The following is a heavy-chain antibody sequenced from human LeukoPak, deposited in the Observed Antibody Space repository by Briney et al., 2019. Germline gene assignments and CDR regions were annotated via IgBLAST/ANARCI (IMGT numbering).Heavy chain of an antibody. Sequence: GGSLRLSCAASGFTFSSYGMHWVRQAPGKGLEWVAFIRYDGSNKYYADSVKGRFTISRDNSKNTLYLQMNSLRAEDTAIYYSSSQMRNGYNQYYYYYMDVWGKGTTVTISS. V-gene: IGHV3-30*02. CDR3: SSQMRNGYNQYYYYYMDV. CDR2: IRYDGSNK. J-gene: IGHJ6*03. CDR1: GFTFSSYG. D-gene: IGHD5-24*01.